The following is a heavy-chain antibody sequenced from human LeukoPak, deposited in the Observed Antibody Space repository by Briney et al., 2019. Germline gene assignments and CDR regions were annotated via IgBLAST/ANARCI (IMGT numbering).Heavy chain of an antibody. CDR1: GGSISSGSYY. CDR3: AKDGGSSWYFDAFDI. D-gene: IGHD6-13*01. CDR2: IYTSGST. J-gene: IGHJ3*02. Sequence: SQTLSLTCTVSGGSISSGSYYWSWIRQPAGKGLEWIGRIYTSGSTNYNPSLKSRVTISVDTSKNQFSLKLSSVTAADTAVYYCAKDGGSSWYFDAFDIWGQGTMVTVSS. V-gene: IGHV4-61*02.